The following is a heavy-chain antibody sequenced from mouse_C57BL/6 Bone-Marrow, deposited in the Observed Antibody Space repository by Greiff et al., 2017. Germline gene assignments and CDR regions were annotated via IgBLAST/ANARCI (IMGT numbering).Heavy chain of an antibody. V-gene: IGHV1-47*01. J-gene: IGHJ2*01. CDR1: GYTFTTSP. Sequence: QVQLQQSGAELVKPGASVKMSCKASGYTFTTSPIEWMKQNHGKSLAWIGNFHPYNDDTKYNEKFKGKATLTVEKSSNTVYLELSRLTSDDSAVDYCARSSTFFYYFDYWGQGTTLTVSS. CDR3: ARSSTFFYYFDY. D-gene: IGHD5-1*01. CDR2: FHPYNDDT.